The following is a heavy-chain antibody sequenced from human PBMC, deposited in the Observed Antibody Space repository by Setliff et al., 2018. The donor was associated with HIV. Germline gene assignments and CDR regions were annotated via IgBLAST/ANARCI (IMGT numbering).Heavy chain of an antibody. J-gene: IGHJ5*02. CDR3: ARSSYSSGSQYNYFDP. D-gene: IGHD3-10*01. Sequence: GESLKLSCAASGFTFNNYWMSRVRQAPGKGLEWVANIKPDGREKYYVDSVKGRFTISRDNAKNSLYLQMNSLRVDDTAVYHCARSSYSSGSQYNYFDPWGQGTLVTVSS. CDR1: GFTFNNYW. V-gene: IGHV3-7*01. CDR2: IKPDGREK.